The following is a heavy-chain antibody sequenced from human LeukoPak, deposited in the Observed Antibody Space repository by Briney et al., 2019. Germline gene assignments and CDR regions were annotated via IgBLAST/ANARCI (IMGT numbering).Heavy chain of an antibody. J-gene: IGHJ4*02. V-gene: IGHV3-73*01. CDR2: IRSKGNSYAT. D-gene: IGHD6-13*01. CDR1: GFTFSSYG. CDR3: SRGYSSSWPNAIDY. Sequence: PGGSLRLSCAASGFTFSSYGMHWVRQASGKGLEWVGRIRSKGNSYATAYAASVKGRFTISRDDSKNTAYLQMNSLKTEDTAVYYCSRGYSSSWPNAIDYWGQGTLVTVSS.